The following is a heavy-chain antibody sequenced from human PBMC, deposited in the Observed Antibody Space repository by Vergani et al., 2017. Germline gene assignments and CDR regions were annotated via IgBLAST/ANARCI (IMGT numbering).Heavy chain of an antibody. J-gene: IGHJ4*02. V-gene: IGHV4-4*07. Sequence: QVQLQESGPGLVKPSETLSLTCTVSGGSISSYYWSWIRQPAGKGLEWIGRIYTSGSTYYNPSLKSRVTISVDTSKNQFSLKLSSVTAADTAVYYCARARYYYDSSGYQTYYFDYWGQGTLVTVSS. CDR1: GGSISSYY. CDR3: ARARYYYDSSGYQTYYFDY. D-gene: IGHD3-22*01. CDR2: IYTSGST.